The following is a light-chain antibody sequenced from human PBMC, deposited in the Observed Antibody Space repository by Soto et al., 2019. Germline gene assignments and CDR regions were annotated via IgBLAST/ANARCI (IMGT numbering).Light chain of an antibody. V-gene: IGKV3-20*01. J-gene: IGKJ5*01. CDR3: QQYGSSPQPIT. Sequence: EIVLTQSPGTLSLSPGERATLSCRASQSVISRNLAWYQQKPGQAPRLLIYGASSRATGIPDRFSGSGSGTDFTLTISRLEPEDFAVYYCQQYGSSPQPITFGRGTRLEIK. CDR2: GAS. CDR1: QSVISRN.